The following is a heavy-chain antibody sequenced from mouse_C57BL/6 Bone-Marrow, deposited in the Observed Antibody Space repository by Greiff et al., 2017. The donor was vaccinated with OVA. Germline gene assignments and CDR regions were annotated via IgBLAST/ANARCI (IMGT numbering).Heavy chain of an antibody. CDR1: GFTFSDAW. CDR2: IRNKANNHAT. CDR3: TDGNYPYWYFDV. J-gene: IGHJ1*03. V-gene: IGHV6-6*01. D-gene: IGHD2-1*01. Sequence: EVQRVESGGGLVQPGGSMKLSCAASGFTFSDAWMDWVRQSPEKGLEWVAEIRNKANNHATYYAESVKGRFTISRDDSKSSVYLQMNSLRAEDTGIYYCTDGNYPYWYFDVWGTGTTVTVSS.